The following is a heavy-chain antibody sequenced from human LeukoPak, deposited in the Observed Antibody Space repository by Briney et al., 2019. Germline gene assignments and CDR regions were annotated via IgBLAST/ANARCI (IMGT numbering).Heavy chain of an antibody. CDR2: ISSSSSYI. Sequence: GGSLRLSCAASGFTFSSYSMNWVRQAPGKGLEWVSSISSSSSYIYYADSVEGRFTISRDNAKNSLYLQMNSLRAEDTAVYYCARGSYYYDSSGYYPGYWGQGTLVTVSS. V-gene: IGHV3-21*01. D-gene: IGHD3-22*01. CDR1: GFTFSSYS. CDR3: ARGSYYYDSSGYYPGY. J-gene: IGHJ4*02.